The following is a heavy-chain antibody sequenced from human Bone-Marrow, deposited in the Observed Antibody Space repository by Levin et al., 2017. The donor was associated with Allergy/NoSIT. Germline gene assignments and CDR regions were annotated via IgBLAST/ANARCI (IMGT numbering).Heavy chain of an antibody. V-gene: IGHV3-11*01. Sequence: GESLKISCGSSGFSFSDYYMSWIRQAPGKGLEWVSYISSSGSTTYFADSVKGRFAISRDNAKNSPYLQMNSLRAEDTAVYYCARDLDSSGFSPAVGFDYWGRGTLVTVSS. J-gene: IGHJ4*02. CDR1: GFSFSDYY. D-gene: IGHD3-22*01. CDR2: ISSSGSTT. CDR3: ARDLDSSGFSPAVGFDY.